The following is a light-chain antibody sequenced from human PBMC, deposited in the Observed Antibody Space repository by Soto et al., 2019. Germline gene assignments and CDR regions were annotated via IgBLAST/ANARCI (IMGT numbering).Light chain of an antibody. J-gene: IGLJ1*01. CDR3: AAWDDSLSGYV. CDR2: SNN. Sequence: QSVLTQPPSASGTPGQRVTISCSGSRSNIGSNYVYWYQQLPGTAPKLLIYSNNQRPSGVPDRFSGSTSGTSASLAISGLRSEDEADYYCAAWDDSLSGYVFGTGTKLTVL. CDR1: RSNIGSNY. V-gene: IGLV1-47*02.